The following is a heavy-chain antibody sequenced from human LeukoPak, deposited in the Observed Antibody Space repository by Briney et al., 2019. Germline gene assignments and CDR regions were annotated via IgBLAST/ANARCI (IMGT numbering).Heavy chain of an antibody. CDR2: ISYSGDTI. Sequence: GSLRLSCAASEFTFSDYYMSWIRQAPGKGLEWVSYISYSGDTIYYADSVKGRFTVSRDNAKNSLYLQMNSLRAEDTAVYYCAKDQIWSGYAFDIWGQGTMVTVSS. J-gene: IGHJ3*02. CDR1: EFTFSDYY. V-gene: IGHV3-11*04. D-gene: IGHD3-3*01. CDR3: AKDQIWSGYAFDI.